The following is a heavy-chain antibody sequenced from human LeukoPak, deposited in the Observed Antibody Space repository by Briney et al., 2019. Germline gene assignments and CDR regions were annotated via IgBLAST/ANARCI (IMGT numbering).Heavy chain of an antibody. V-gene: IGHV1-2*02. J-gene: IGHJ4*02. CDR3: ARDRASDDSSGYYLWTY. Sequence: GSVKVSCKASGYTFTGYYMHWVRQAPGQGLEWMGWINPKSGGTKYAQKFQGRVTMTRDTSISTAYMELSRLRSDDTAVYYCARDRASDDSSGYYLWTYWGQGTLVTVSS. CDR2: INPKSGGT. D-gene: IGHD3-22*01. CDR1: GYTFTGYY.